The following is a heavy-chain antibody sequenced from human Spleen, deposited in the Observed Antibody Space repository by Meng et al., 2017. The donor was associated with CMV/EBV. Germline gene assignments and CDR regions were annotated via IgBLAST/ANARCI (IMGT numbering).Heavy chain of an antibody. V-gene: IGHV4-59*12. CDR1: GGSISSYY. CDR3: ARDLGAMIYGH. CDR2: IYYSGST. J-gene: IGHJ4*02. D-gene: IGHD3-22*01. Sequence: GSLRLSCTVSGGSISSYYWSWIRQPPGKGLEWIGYIYYSGSTNYNPSLKSRVTISGDTSKNQFSLKLSSVTAADTAVYYCARDLGAMIYGHWGQGMLVTVSS.